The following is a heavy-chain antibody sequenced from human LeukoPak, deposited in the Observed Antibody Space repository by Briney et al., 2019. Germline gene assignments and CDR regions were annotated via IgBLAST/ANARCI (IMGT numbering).Heavy chain of an antibody. CDR3: ARDGMYDFPYYYYYMDV. V-gene: IGHV7-4-1*02. J-gene: IGHJ6*03. CDR1: GYTFTSYA. Sequence: ASVKVSCKASGYTFTSYAMNWVRQAPGQGLEWMGWINSNTGNPTYAQGFTGRFVFSLDTSVSTAYLQISSLKAEDTAVYYCARDGMYDFPYYYYYMDVWGKGTTVTVSS. CDR2: INSNTGNP. D-gene: IGHD3-3*01.